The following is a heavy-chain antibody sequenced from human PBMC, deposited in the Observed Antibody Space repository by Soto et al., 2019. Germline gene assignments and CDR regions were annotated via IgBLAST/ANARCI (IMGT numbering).Heavy chain of an antibody. J-gene: IGHJ3*01. CDR2: IHSDGSST. CDR1: GFTFSYYW. V-gene: IGHV3-74*01. D-gene: IGHD2-21*02. Sequence: DVQLVESEGGLVQPGGSLRLSCAASGFTFSYYWMHWVRQAPGQGLVWVSRIHSDGSSTTYADSVKGRFTISRDNAKNTLYLQMNSLRAEDTAVYYCARGDRGAFDLWGQGTMVTVSS. CDR3: ARGDRGAFDL.